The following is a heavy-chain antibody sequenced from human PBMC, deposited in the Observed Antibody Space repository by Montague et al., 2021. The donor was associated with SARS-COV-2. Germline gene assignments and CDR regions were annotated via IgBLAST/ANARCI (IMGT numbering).Heavy chain of an antibody. CDR2: INHSGTA. CDR1: GGSFSAYY. CDR3: AKEREVVRDAWTLDAFDL. D-gene: IGHD2-15*01. Sequence: SETLSLTCAVYGGSFSAYYWSWLRQPPGRGLEWIAEINHSGTANXNPSLKSRVTISVDTSKNQFTLKLTSVTAADTAVYYCAKEREVVRDAWTLDAFDLWGQGTMVTVSS. J-gene: IGHJ3*01. V-gene: IGHV4-34*01.